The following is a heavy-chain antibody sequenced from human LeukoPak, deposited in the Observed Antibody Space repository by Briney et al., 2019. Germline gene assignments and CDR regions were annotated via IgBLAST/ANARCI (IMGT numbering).Heavy chain of an antibody. CDR3: ARGRYSSSWYGTGWFDP. CDR2: IYYSGST. Sequence: PSETLSLTCTVSGGSISSSSYYWGWIRQPPGKGLEWIGSIYYSGSTYYNPSLKSRVTISVDTSKNQFSLKLSSVTAADTAVYYCARGRYSSSWYGTGWFDPWGQGTLVTVSS. V-gene: IGHV4-39*07. J-gene: IGHJ5*02. D-gene: IGHD6-13*01. CDR1: GGSISSSSYY.